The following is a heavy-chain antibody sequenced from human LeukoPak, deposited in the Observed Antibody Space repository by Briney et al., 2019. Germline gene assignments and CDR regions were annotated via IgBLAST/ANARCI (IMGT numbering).Heavy chain of an antibody. CDR3: ARDLGGYSSSWYPWFDP. Sequence: PGGSLRLSCAASGFTFSSYGMHWVRQAPGKGLEWVAVISYDGSNKYYADSVKGRFTISRDNSKNTLYLQMNSLRAEDTAVYYCARDLGGYSSSWYPWFDPWGQGTLVTVSS. CDR1: GFTFSSYG. D-gene: IGHD6-13*01. V-gene: IGHV3-30*03. J-gene: IGHJ5*02. CDR2: ISYDGSNK.